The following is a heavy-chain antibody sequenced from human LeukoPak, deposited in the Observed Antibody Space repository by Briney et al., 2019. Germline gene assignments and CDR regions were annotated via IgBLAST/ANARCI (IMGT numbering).Heavy chain of an antibody. Sequence: GGSLRLSCAASGFTFSSYAMSWVRQTPEKGLEWVSGISDIGGSTYYAESVKGRFTISRDNSKNTLYLQMNSLRAEDTAVYYCAREASGYGPLDYWGQGTLVTVSS. V-gene: IGHV3-23*01. CDR1: GFTFSSYA. CDR3: AREASGYGPLDY. CDR2: ISDIGGST. J-gene: IGHJ4*02. D-gene: IGHD5-12*01.